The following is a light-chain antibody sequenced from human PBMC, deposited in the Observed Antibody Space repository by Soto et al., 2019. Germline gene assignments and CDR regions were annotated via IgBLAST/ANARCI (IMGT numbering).Light chain of an antibody. CDR3: QHPMNTPVT. V-gene: IGKV3D-20*02. CDR2: DAS. J-gene: IGKJ5*01. Sequence: DIVMTQYRETVSLAPGVDLGRRCMASQSVSNNYLAWYQQKPGQAPRLLIYDASNRATGTPARFSVCGSETDVSVTISSLQPEYCAAYYCQHPMNTPVTFGQGTRLEIK. CDR1: QSVSNNY.